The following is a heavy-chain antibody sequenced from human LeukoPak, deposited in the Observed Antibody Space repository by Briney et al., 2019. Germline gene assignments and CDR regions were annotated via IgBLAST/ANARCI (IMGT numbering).Heavy chain of an antibody. D-gene: IGHD5-18*01. CDR3: ASLDTGNAFDI. J-gene: IGHJ3*02. CDR2: INPSGGST. Sequence: ASVKVSCKARGYTFTSYYMHWVRQAPGQGLEWMGIINPSGGSTSYAQKFQGRVTMTRDMSTSTVYMELSSLRSEDTAVYYCASLDTGNAFDIWGQGTMVTVSS. CDR1: GYTFTSYY. V-gene: IGHV1-46*01.